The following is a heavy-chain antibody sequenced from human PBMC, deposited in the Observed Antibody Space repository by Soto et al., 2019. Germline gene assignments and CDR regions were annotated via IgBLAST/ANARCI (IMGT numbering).Heavy chain of an antibody. CDR1: GFTFGNYG. V-gene: IGHV3-23*01. CDR3: AKGFIVVVTVLRPDDAFDV. D-gene: IGHD2-21*02. Sequence: EVQLLESGGGLVQPGGSLRLSCAASGFTFGNYGMNWVRQAPGKGLEWVSGISGGGGSTYYADSVKGRFTISRDPSKNTVFLEMNSLRAEDTAVYYCAKGFIVVVTVLRPDDAFDVWGKGTLVTVSS. J-gene: IGHJ3*01. CDR2: ISGGGGST.